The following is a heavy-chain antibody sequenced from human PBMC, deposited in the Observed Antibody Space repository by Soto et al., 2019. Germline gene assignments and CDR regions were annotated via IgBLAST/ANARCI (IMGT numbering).Heavy chain of an antibody. V-gene: IGHV3-23*01. CDR1: GFTYESYA. Sequence: EVQLLESGGGLVQPGGSLRLSCAASGFTYESYAMSWVRQAPGKGVEWVSGINSGGTVAHYADSVKGRFAISRDNSKNTLSLEMNSLRADDTGLSYCAISTGGFGGLFVVPSDYWGQGTLVTVSS. CDR2: INSGGTVA. D-gene: IGHD3-16*02. CDR3: AISTGGFGGLFVVPSDY. J-gene: IGHJ4*02.